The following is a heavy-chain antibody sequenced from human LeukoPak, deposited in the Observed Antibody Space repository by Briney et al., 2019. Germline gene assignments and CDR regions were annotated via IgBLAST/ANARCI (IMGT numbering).Heavy chain of an antibody. V-gene: IGHV4-39*01. J-gene: IGHJ4*02. Sequence: PSGTLSLTCTVSGGSISSSSYYWAWIRQPPGKGLEWIGSIFYSGNTFYNPSLKSRVTISADTSKNQFSLKLSSVTAADTAVYYCARRDIVATISMWGQGTLVTVSS. CDR3: ARRDIVATISM. D-gene: IGHD5-12*01. CDR1: GGSISSSSYY. CDR2: IFYSGNT.